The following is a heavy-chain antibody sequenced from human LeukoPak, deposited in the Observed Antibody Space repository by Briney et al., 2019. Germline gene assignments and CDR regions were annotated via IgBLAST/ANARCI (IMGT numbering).Heavy chain of an antibody. CDR2: ILYDGSNK. CDR1: GFTFSRCA. V-gene: IGHV3-30-3*01. CDR3: ARTRYDSSGYYHSAPFDY. J-gene: IGHJ4*02. D-gene: IGHD3-22*01. Sequence: GGSLRLSCAASGFTFSRCALYWVRQAPGKGLEWVAVILYDGSNKYYADSVKGRFTISRDNSKNTLYLQMNSLRAEDTAVYYCARTRYDSSGYYHSAPFDYWGQGTLVTVSS.